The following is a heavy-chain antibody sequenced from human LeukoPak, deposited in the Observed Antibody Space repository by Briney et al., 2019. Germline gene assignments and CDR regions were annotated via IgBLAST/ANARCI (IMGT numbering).Heavy chain of an antibody. CDR1: GFTFSSYA. Sequence: AGGSLRLSCAASGFTFSSYAMSWVRQAPGKGLEWVSAISGSGGSTYYADSVKGWFTISRDNSKNTLYLQMNSLRAEDTAVYYCAKADSIAAAATFDYWGQGTLVTVSS. CDR2: ISGSGGST. V-gene: IGHV3-23*01. CDR3: AKADSIAAAATFDY. J-gene: IGHJ4*02. D-gene: IGHD6-13*01.